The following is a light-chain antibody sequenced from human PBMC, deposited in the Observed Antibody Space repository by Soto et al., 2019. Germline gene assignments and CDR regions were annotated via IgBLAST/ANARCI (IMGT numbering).Light chain of an antibody. J-gene: IGKJ1*01. CDR2: GAS. CDR1: QSVSSN. CDR3: QQYNNWPPV. Sequence: EIVMTQSPATLSVSPGERATLSCRASQSVSSNLAWYQQKPGQAPRLLIYGASTRATGIPARFSGSGSGTELTLTISSLQSEDFAVYYCQQYNNWPPVFGQGTKVDIK. V-gene: IGKV3-15*01.